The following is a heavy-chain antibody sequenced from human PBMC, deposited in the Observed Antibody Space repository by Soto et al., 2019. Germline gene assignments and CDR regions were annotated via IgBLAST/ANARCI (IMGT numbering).Heavy chain of an antibody. Sequence: SVKVSCKASGGTFSSYTISWVRQAPGQGLEWMGRIIPILGIANYAQKFQGRVTITADKSTSTAYMELSSLRSEDTAVYYCARDMGYCSSTSCYGAYYYYMDVWGKGTTVTVSS. CDR2: IIPILGIA. CDR3: ARDMGYCSSTSCYGAYYYYMDV. CDR1: GGTFSSYT. J-gene: IGHJ6*03. V-gene: IGHV1-69*04. D-gene: IGHD2-2*01.